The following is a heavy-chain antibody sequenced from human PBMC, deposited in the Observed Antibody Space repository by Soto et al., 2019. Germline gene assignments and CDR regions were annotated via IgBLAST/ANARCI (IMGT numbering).Heavy chain of an antibody. D-gene: IGHD3-22*01. Sequence: GASVKVSCKASGYTFTSYGISWVRQAPGQGLEWMGWISAYNGNTNYAQKLQGRVTMTTDTSTSTAYMELRSLRSDDTAVYYCARSDPTVTYYYDSSGYYRYYFDYWGQGTLVTVSS. CDR2: ISAYNGNT. CDR3: ARSDPTVTYYYDSSGYYRYYFDY. J-gene: IGHJ4*02. V-gene: IGHV1-18*01. CDR1: GYTFTSYG.